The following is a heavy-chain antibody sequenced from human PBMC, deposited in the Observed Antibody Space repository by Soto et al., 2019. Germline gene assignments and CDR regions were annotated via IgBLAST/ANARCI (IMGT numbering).Heavy chain of an antibody. Sequence: GGSLRLSCAASGFTFMSYTMNWVRQAPGTGLEWVASISSSSSYIEYADSLKGRFTISRDNAKNSVHLQMRSLRAEDTAVYYCARGSFFYETSGYYPPDYWGQGTLVTVSS. CDR2: ISSSSSYI. J-gene: IGHJ4*02. V-gene: IGHV3-21*01. D-gene: IGHD3-22*01. CDR3: ARGSFFYETSGYYPPDY. CDR1: GFTFMSYT.